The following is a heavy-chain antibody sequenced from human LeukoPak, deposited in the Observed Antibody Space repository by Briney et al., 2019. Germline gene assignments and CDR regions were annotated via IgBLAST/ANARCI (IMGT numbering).Heavy chain of an antibody. CDR1: GFTVSSNY. D-gene: IGHD4-17*01. CDR3: ARGPVTRFEI. J-gene: IGHJ3*02. Sequence: GGSLRLSCAASGFTVSSNYMSWVRQAPGKGLEWVSVIYSGGTTYYADSVKGRFAISRDNSNNTLYLQMNSLRAEDTAVYYCARGPVTRFEIWGQGTMVTVSS. CDR2: IYSGGTT. V-gene: IGHV3-53*01.